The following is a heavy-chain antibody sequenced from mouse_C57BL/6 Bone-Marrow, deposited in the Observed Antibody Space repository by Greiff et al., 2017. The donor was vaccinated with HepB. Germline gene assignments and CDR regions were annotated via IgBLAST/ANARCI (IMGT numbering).Heavy chain of an antibody. D-gene: IGHD3-1*01. Sequence: QVQLQQSGAELVKPGASVKLSCTASGFTFTEYTIHWVKQRSGQGLEWVGWFYPGSGSIKYNEKFKDKATLTADKASSTVYMELSRLTAEDAAFYFCARHEGWHQAWFAYWGQGTIVTVSA. CDR1: GFTFTEYT. J-gene: IGHJ3*01. V-gene: IGHV1-62-2*01. CDR3: ARHEGWHQAWFAY. CDR2: FYPGSGSI.